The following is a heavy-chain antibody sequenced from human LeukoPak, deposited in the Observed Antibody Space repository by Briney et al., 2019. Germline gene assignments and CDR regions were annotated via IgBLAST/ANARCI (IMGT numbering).Heavy chain of an antibody. Sequence: PGGSLRLSCAASGFTFSSYAMSWVRQAPGKGLEWVSAISGSGGSTYYADSVKGRFTISRDNAKNSLYLQMNSLRAEDTAVYYCARDGQRWLQKSYYFDYWGQGTLVTVSS. CDR3: ARDGQRWLQKSYYFDY. V-gene: IGHV3-23*01. D-gene: IGHD5-12*01. CDR1: GFTFSSYA. J-gene: IGHJ4*02. CDR2: ISGSGGST.